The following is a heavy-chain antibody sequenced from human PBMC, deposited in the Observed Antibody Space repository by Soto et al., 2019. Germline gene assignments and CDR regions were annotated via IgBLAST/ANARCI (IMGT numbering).Heavy chain of an antibody. Sequence: QVQLVESGGGVVQPGRSLRLSCAASGFTFSSYGMHWVRQAPGKGLEWVAVIWYDGSNILYADSVKGRFTISRDNSKNTLYLQMNSLRAEDTAVYYCARTKYTSSWLYDYWGQGTLVTVSS. V-gene: IGHV3-33*01. CDR1: GFTFSSYG. CDR2: IWYDGSNI. D-gene: IGHD6-13*01. CDR3: ARTKYTSSWLYDY. J-gene: IGHJ4*02.